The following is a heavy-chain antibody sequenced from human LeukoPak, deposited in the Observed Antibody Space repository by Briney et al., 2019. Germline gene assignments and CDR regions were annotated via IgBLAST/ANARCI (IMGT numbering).Heavy chain of an antibody. CDR2: IYYSGST. CDR3: ARWGGYNSVDY. Sequence: SSETLSLTCAVYGGSFSGYYWSWIRQPPGKGLEWIGYIYYSGSTNYNPSLKSRVTISVDTSKNQFSLKLSSVTAADTAVYYCARWGGYNSVDYWGQGTLVTVSS. J-gene: IGHJ4*02. V-gene: IGHV4-59*01. D-gene: IGHD5-24*01. CDR1: GGSFSGYY.